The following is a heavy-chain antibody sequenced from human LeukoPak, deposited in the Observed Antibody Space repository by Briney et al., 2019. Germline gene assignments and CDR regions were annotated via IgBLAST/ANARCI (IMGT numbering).Heavy chain of an antibody. CDR1: GGSISSSSYY. Sequence: SETLSLTCTVSGGSISSSSYYWGWIRQPPGKGLEWIGSIYYSGSTYYNPSLKSRVTISVDTSKNQFSLKLSSVTAADTAVYYCARREGDTIQLWSFGYWGQGTLVTVSS. CDR2: IYYSGST. D-gene: IGHD5-18*01. V-gene: IGHV4-39*07. J-gene: IGHJ4*02. CDR3: ARREGDTIQLWSFGY.